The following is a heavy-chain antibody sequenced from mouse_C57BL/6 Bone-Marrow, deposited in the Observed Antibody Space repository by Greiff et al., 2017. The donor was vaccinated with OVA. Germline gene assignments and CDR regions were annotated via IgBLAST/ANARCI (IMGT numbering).Heavy chain of an antibody. J-gene: IGHJ2*01. CDR3: TREGDGYYYFDY. V-gene: IGHV5-9-1*02. CDR1: GFTFSSYA. CDR2: ISSGGDYI. Sequence: EVKLEESGEGLVKPGGSLKLSCAASGFTFSSYAMSWVRQTPEKRLEWVAYISSGGDYIYYADTVKGRFTISRDNARNTLYLQMSSLKSEDTAMYYCTREGDGYYYFDYWGQGTTLTVSS. D-gene: IGHD2-3*01.